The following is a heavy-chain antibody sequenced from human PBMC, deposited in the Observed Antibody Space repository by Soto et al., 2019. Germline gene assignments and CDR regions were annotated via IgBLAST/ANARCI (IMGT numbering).Heavy chain of an antibody. D-gene: IGHD6-13*01. CDR3: AHSWFSSWSKYYFDY. CDR2: IYWDDDK. J-gene: IGHJ4*02. V-gene: IGHV2-5*02. CDR1: GFSLSTSGVG. Sequence: QITLKESGPTLVKPTQTLTLTCTFSGFSLSTSGVGVGWIRQPPGKALEWLALIYWDDDKRYSPSLKSRLTIXTDSSXXQVVLTMTNMDPVDTATYYCAHSWFSSWSKYYFDYWGQGTLVTVSS.